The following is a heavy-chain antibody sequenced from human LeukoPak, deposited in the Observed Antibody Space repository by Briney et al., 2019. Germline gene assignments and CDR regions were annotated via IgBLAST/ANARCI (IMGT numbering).Heavy chain of an antibody. D-gene: IGHD6-19*01. V-gene: IGHV1-2*02. Sequence: ASVKVSCKASGYTFTGYYMHWVRQAPGQGLEWMGWINPNSGGTNYAQKFQGRVTMTRDTSISTAYMELSRLRSDDTAVYYCASSPISGYSSGWGNPDYWGQGTLVTVSS. J-gene: IGHJ4*02. CDR2: INPNSGGT. CDR3: ASSPISGYSSGWGNPDY. CDR1: GYTFTGYY.